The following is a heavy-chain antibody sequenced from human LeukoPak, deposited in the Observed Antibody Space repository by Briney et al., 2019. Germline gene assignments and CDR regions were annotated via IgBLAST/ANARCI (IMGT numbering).Heavy chain of an antibody. J-gene: IGHJ4*02. CDR3: ARLRFSEMHQIHY. D-gene: IGHD3-3*01. CDR1: GFTFSRYS. CDR2: ISSSSSYT. Sequence: GGSLRLSCAASGFTFSRYSMNWVRQAPGKGLEWVSSISSSSSYTYYADSVKGRFTISRDNHKNTLYLQMNSLRAEDTAVYYCARLRFSEMHQIHYWGQGTLVTVSS. V-gene: IGHV3-21*01.